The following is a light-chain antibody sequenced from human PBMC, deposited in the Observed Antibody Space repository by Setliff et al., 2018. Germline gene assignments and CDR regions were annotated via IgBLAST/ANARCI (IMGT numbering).Light chain of an antibody. J-gene: IGLJ1*01. CDR3: QSYDSSLSRHV. V-gene: IGLV1-40*01. CDR1: RTNFGRGYD. Sequence: QSALAQPPSVPGAPGQRVTISCTGSRTNFGRGYDVHWYQQLPGTAPKLLIFGDTSRPSGVPDRFSGSKSGTSASLAIAGLQAEDEAYYYCQSYDSSLSRHVFGTGTKVTVL. CDR2: GDT.